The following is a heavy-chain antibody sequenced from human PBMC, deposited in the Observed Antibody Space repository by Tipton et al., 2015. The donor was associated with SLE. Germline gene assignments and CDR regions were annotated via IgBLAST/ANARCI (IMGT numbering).Heavy chain of an antibody. Sequence: GSLRLSCAASGFTFSTYWMHWVRQAPGKGLVWVSRISSDGTTTTYADSVKGRSTISRDNAKNTLYLQMNSLRAEDTAMYYCARAKIPAPASKAFDMWGRGTMVTVSS. D-gene: IGHD2-2*01. CDR2: ISSDGTTT. J-gene: IGHJ3*02. CDR3: ARAKIPAPASKAFDM. CDR1: GFTFSTYW. V-gene: IGHV3-74*03.